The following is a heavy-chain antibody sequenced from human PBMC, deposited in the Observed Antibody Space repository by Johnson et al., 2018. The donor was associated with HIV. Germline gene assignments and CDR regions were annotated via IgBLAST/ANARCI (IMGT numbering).Heavy chain of an antibody. CDR3: AKGISSLDAFDI. J-gene: IGHJ3*02. CDR2: IKSKTDGGTT. D-gene: IGHD2-21*01. Sequence: VQLVESGGGLVKPGGSLRLSCAASGFTFSNAWMSWVRQAPGKGLECVGRIKSKTDGGTTDYAAPVKGRFTISRDDSKNTLYLQMNSLRAEDTAVYYCAKGISSLDAFDIWGQGTLVTVSS. CDR1: GFTFSNAW. V-gene: IGHV3-15*01.